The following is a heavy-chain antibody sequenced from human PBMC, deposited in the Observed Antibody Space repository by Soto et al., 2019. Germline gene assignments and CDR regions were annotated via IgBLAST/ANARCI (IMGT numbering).Heavy chain of an antibody. D-gene: IGHD4-4*01. CDR1: GGTFSSYA. Sequence: QVQLVQSGAEVKKPGSSVKVSCKASGGTFSSYAISWVRQAPGQGLEWMGGIIPIFGTANYAQKFQGRVTITADESTSTAYMELSSLRSEDTAVYYCARDGPQPVKTTVTRGGMDVWGQGTTVTVSS. V-gene: IGHV1-69*01. CDR2: IIPIFGTA. CDR3: ARDGPQPVKTTVTRGGMDV. J-gene: IGHJ6*02.